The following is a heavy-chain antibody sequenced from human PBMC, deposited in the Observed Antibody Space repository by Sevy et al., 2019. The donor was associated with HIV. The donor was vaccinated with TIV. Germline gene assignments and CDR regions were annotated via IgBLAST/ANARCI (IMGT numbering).Heavy chain of an antibody. CDR2: IIPIFGTA. J-gene: IGHJ3*02. V-gene: IGHV1-69*13. Sequence: ASVKVSCKASGGTFSSYAISWVRQAPGQGLEWMGGIIPIFGTANYAQKFQGRVTITADESRSTAYMVLSSLRSEDTAVYYCARPRRELRPYDAFDIWGQGTMVTVSS. CDR1: GGTFSSYA. D-gene: IGHD1-26*01. CDR3: ARPRRELRPYDAFDI.